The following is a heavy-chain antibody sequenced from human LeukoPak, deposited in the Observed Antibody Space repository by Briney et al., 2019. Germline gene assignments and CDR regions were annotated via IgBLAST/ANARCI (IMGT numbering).Heavy chain of an antibody. Sequence: GGSLRLSCAASGFTFSSCAMTWVRQAPGKGLVWVSRINSDGSSTTYADSVKGRFTISRDNAKNTLYLQMNSLRADDTAVYYCAKATAVASTGALDYWGQGTLVTVSS. CDR1: GFTFSSCA. D-gene: IGHD6-19*01. CDR3: AKATAVASTGALDY. V-gene: IGHV3-74*01. CDR2: INSDGSST. J-gene: IGHJ4*02.